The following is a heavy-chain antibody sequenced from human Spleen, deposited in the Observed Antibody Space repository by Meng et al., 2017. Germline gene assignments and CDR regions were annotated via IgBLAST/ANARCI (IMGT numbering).Heavy chain of an antibody. V-gene: IGHV4-39*01. CDR3: VRSSGWVRTGFDP. CDR2: IYYSGST. Sequence: QLQLQESGPGLVRPSETLSLTCTVSGGSISSSSYYWGWIRQPPGKGLEWIGSIYYSGSTNYNPSLKSRVTVSIDTSKSQFSLKLTSVTAADTAVYYCVRSSGWVRTGFDPWGQGTLVTVSS. J-gene: IGHJ5*02. CDR1: GGSISSSSYY. D-gene: IGHD6-19*01.